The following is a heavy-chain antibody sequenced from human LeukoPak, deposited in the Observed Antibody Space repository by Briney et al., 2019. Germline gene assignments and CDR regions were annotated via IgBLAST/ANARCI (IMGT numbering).Heavy chain of an antibody. CDR3: AKAPFRRNSVVRVSGRPNYFDY. D-gene: IGHD2-15*01. J-gene: IGHJ4*02. V-gene: IGHV3-23*01. CDR1: GFPFNTYN. CDR2: FCCRGGRT. Sequence: GVSLRLSCTASGFPFNTYNMSCVRQAPGEGLEWVSAFCCRGGRTFYGHSVKRLLTIPRDNSKNTLYLQMTTPRAEDTAVYYCAKAPFRRNSVVRVSGRPNYFDYWGQGTLVTVSS.